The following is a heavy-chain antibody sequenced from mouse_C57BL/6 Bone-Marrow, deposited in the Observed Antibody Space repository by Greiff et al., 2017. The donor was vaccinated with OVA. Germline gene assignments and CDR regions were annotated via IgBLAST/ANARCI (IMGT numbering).Heavy chain of an antibody. CDR1: GYTFTDYY. CDR3: ASSHYYGSSHWYFDV. J-gene: IGHJ1*03. D-gene: IGHD1-1*01. Sequence: VQLQQSGPVLVKPGASVKMSCKASGYTFTDYYMNWVKQSHGKSLEWIGVINPHNGGTSYNQKFKGKATLTVDKSSSTAYMELHRRTSEDSAVYYWASSHYYGSSHWYFDVWGTGTTVTVSA. CDR2: INPHNGGT. V-gene: IGHV1-19*01.